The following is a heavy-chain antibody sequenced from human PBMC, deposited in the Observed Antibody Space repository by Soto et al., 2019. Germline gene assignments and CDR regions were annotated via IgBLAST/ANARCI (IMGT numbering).Heavy chain of an antibody. D-gene: IGHD3-16*02. V-gene: IGHV1-69*01. CDR1: GYIFKNYA. J-gene: IGHJ4*02. Sequence: QVQLVQSGAEVKETGSSVKVSCKSSGYIFKNYAVIWLRQAPGQGLEWMGGIIPVFGTPDYSQKFRGRVTITADESTSTVYMELRSLTSEDTAVYYCARHLYDYVWGSYRHWGQGTLVTVSS. CDR2: IIPVFGTP. CDR3: ARHLYDYVWGSYRH.